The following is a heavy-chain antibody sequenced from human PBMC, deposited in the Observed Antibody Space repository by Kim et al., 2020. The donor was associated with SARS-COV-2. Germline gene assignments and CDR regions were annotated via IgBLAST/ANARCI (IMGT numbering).Heavy chain of an antibody. J-gene: IGHJ3*02. Sequence: SETLSLTCTVSGGSISSYYWSWIRQPPGKGLEWIGYIYYSGSTNYNPSLKSRVTISVDTSKNQFSLKLSSVTAADTAVYYCARGGYYYDSSGYGTSGLDAFDIWGQGTMVTVSS. CDR3: ARGGYYYDSSGYGTSGLDAFDI. V-gene: IGHV4-59*13. CDR2: IYYSGST. CDR1: GGSISSYY. D-gene: IGHD3-22*01.